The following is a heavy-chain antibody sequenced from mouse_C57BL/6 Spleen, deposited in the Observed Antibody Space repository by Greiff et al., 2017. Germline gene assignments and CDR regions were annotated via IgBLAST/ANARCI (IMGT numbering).Heavy chain of an antibody. V-gene: IGHV1-64*01. Sequence: QVQLQQPGAELVKPGASVKLSCKASGYTFTSYWMHWVKQRPGQGLEWIGMIHLNSGSTNYNEKFKSKATLTVDKSSSTAYMQLSSLTSEDSAVYYCARTELGEAWFAYWGQGTLVTVSA. CDR3: ARTELGEAWFAY. J-gene: IGHJ3*01. CDR2: IHLNSGST. CDR1: GYTFTSYW. D-gene: IGHD4-1*01.